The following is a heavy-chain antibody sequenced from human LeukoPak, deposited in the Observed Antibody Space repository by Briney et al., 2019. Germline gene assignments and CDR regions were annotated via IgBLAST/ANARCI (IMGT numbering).Heavy chain of an antibody. CDR1: SGSLTGYY. CDR2: VYATGTT. CDR3: ARVGSGGAWFDF. Sequence: SETLPLTCTVSSGSLTGYYWSWIRQPPGKGLEWIAYVYATGTTNYNPSLKTRATISMDTSKNQLSLTLTSVTAADTAVYYCARVGSGGAWFDFWGQGTLVSVSS. D-gene: IGHD6-19*01. V-gene: IGHV4-59*01. J-gene: IGHJ4*02.